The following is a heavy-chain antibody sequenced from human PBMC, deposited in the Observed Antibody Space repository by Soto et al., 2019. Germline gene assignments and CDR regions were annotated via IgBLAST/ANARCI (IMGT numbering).Heavy chain of an antibody. J-gene: IGHJ6*02. D-gene: IGHD7-27*01. CDR2: ISWDGGST. V-gene: IGHV3-43*01. CDR1: GFTFDDYT. CDR3: AKDLLTGRTLYYYGMDV. Sequence: GGSLRLSCAASGFTFDDYTMHWVRQAPGKGLEWVSLISWDGGSTYYADSVKGRFTISRDNSKNSLYLQMNSLRTEDTALYYCAKDLLTGRTLYYYGMDVWGQGTTVTVS.